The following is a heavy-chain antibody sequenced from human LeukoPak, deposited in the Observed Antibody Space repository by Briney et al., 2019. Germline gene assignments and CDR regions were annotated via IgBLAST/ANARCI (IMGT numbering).Heavy chain of an antibody. J-gene: IGHJ6*02. V-gene: IGHV3-66*01. D-gene: IGHD6-13*01. Sequence: PGGSLRLSCAASGFTVSSDYMSWVRQAPGKGLEWVSVIYSGGSTYYADSVKGRFTISRDNSENTLYLQMNSLRAEDTAVYYCASPSGGSSWSYYYYGMDVWGQGTTVTVSS. CDR2: IYSGGST. CDR3: ASPSGGSSWSYYYYGMDV. CDR1: GFTVSSDY.